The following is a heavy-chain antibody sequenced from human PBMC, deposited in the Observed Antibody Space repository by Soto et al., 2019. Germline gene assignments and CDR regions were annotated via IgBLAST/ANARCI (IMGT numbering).Heavy chain of an antibody. CDR3: VREGCSSTSCCSPHCDCGMDV. Sequence: SETLSLTCTVSGGSISSYYWTWILQPPLKGLERIGYIYYSGSTNYNPSLKSRVTIAVDTSENQFSLKLSSVTAAVSAVYYCVREGCSSTSCCSPHCDCGMDVWGQGTTVTVAS. D-gene: IGHD2-2*01. CDR2: IYYSGST. CDR1: GGSISSYY. J-gene: IGHJ6*02. V-gene: IGHV4-59*01.